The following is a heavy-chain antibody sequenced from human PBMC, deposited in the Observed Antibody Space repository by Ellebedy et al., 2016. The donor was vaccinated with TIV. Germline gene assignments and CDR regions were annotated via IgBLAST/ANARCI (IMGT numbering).Heavy chain of an antibody. CDR2: IYYTGST. Sequence: SETLSLXXSFSGNSVSSSNYFWGWIRQPPGKGLEWIASIYYTGSTHYNPSLKSRVTISLDTSKNQFSLKLNSVTAADTAMYYCAREGGDDGGTRSDYWGQGTLVAVSS. V-gene: IGHV4-39*07. J-gene: IGHJ4*02. CDR1: GNSVSSSNYF. CDR3: AREGGDDGGTRSDY. D-gene: IGHD1-1*01.